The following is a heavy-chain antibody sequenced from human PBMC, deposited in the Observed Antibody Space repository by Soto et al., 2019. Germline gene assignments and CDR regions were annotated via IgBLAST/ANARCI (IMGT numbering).Heavy chain of an antibody. Sequence: AAVKVSCKDSGYTFTSYGISWVRQAPGQGSEWMGWISAYNGNTNYAQKLEGRVTMTPDTSTSTAYMELRSLRSDDTAVYYCARGGATSSSWPYYYYGMDVWGQGTMVTVSS. CDR1: GYTFTSYG. CDR3: ARGGATSSSWPYYYYGMDV. D-gene: IGHD6-13*01. V-gene: IGHV1-18*01. J-gene: IGHJ6*02. CDR2: ISAYNGNT.